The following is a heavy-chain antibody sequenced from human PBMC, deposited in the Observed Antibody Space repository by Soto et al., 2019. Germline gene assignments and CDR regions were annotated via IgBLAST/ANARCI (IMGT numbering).Heavy chain of an antibody. D-gene: IGHD6-19*01. V-gene: IGHV1-69*01. CDR2: TIPSFGTA. CDR1: GVTLRNYV. CDR3: ARDAVAGSWFFDF. Sequence: QVQLVQSGAEVKKPGSSVKVSCRASGVTLRNYVISWVRQAPGLGLEWMGGTIPSFGTAVYAQKFQGRVTITADESTSTAYMELSSLRSEDTAVYYCARDAVAGSWFFDFWGQGTLVSVSS. J-gene: IGHJ4*02.